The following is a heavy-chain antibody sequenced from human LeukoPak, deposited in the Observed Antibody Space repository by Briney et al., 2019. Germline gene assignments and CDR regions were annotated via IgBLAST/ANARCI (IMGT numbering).Heavy chain of an antibody. Sequence: PSQTLSLTCTVSGGSISSGGYYWSWIRQPPGKGLEWIGYIYHSGSTYYNPSLKSRVTISVDRSKNQFSLKLSSVTAADTAVYYCARVQRELGYSYYFDYWGQGTLVTVSS. D-gene: IGHD1-26*01. V-gene: IGHV4-30-2*01. J-gene: IGHJ4*02. CDR3: ARVQRELGYSYYFDY. CDR2: IYHSGST. CDR1: GGSISSGGYY.